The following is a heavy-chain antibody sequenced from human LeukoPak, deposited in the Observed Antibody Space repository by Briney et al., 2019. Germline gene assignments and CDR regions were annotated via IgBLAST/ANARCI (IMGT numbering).Heavy chain of an antibody. CDR2: INWNGGST. J-gene: IGHJ4*01. CDR3: ARERAVAGTFNYFDY. CDR1: GFTFDDYG. D-gene: IGHD6-19*01. Sequence: GGSLRLSCAASGFTFDDYGMSWVRQAPGKGLEWVTGINWNGGSTGYADSVKGRFTISRDNAKNSLYLRMNSLRAEATALYYCARERAVAGTFNYFDYWGQGTLVTVSS. V-gene: IGHV3-20*04.